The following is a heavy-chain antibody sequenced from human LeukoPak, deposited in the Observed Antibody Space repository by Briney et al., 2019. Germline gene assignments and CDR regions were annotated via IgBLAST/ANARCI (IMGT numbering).Heavy chain of an antibody. Sequence: GRSLRLSCAASGFTFSSYGMHWVRQAPGKGLEWVAVISYDGSNKYYADSVKGRFTISRDNSKNTLYLQMNSLRAEDTAVYYCANSGSGWSGYWGQGTLVTVSS. CDR1: GFTFSSYG. CDR3: ANSGSGWSGY. CDR2: ISYDGSNK. D-gene: IGHD6-19*01. J-gene: IGHJ4*02. V-gene: IGHV3-30*18.